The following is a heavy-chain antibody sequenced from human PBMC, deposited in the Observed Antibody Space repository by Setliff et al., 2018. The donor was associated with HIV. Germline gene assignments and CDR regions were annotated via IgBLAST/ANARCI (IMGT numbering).Heavy chain of an antibody. D-gene: IGHD2-21*02. J-gene: IGHJ5*02. CDR3: ARHDCGGDCSINWFDP. CDR1: GDSIGTYY. CDR2: FYYGGST. Sequence: LSLTCSVSGDSIGTYYWNWIRQTPGKRLEWIGFFYYGGSTDYNPALKNRVAISVDTSKNQFSLKLSSVTAADTAVYYCARHDCGGDCSINWFDPWGQGTLVTVSS. V-gene: IGHV4-59*08.